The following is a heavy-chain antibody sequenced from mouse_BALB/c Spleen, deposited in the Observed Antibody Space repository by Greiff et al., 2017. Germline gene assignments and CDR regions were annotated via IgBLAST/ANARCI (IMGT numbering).Heavy chain of an antibody. CDR3: ARERSTTATWFAY. V-gene: IGHV2-9*02. Sequence: VMLVESGPGLVAPSQSLSITCTVSGFSLTSYGVHWVRQPPGKGLEWLGVIWAGGSTNYNSALMSRLSISKDNSKSQVFLKMNSLQTDDTAMYYCARERSTTATWFAYWGQGTLVTVSA. CDR2: IWAGGST. D-gene: IGHD1-2*01. J-gene: IGHJ3*01. CDR1: GFSLTSYG.